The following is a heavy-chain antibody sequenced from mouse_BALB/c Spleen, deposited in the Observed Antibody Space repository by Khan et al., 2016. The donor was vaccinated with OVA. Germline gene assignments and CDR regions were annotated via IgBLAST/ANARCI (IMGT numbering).Heavy chain of an antibody. CDR3: ARIFIGTTDYAMDY. D-gene: IGHD2-14*01. Sequence: VMLVESGPGLVQPSQSLSITCTVSGFSLTSYGVHWVRQSPGKGLEWLGVIWSGGSTDYNAAFISRLSISKDNSKSQVFFKMNSLQANDTAIYYCARIFIGTTDYAMDYWGQETSVTVSS. CDR2: IWSGGST. CDR1: GFSLTSYG. V-gene: IGHV2-2*02. J-gene: IGHJ4*01.